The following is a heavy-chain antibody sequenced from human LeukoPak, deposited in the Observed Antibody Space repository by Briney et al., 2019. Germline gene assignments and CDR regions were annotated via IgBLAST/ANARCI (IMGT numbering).Heavy chain of an antibody. J-gene: IGHJ4*02. D-gene: IGHD6-13*01. CDR1: GYTFTGHY. V-gene: IGHV1-2*02. CDR2: INPNSGGT. CDR3: ARGPATATAWPFDY. Sequence: ASVKVSCKASGYTFTGHYMHWVRQAPGQGLEWMGWINPNSGGTKYAQKFQGRVTMTRDTSTSTVYMELSSLRSEDTAVYYCARGPATATAWPFDYWGQGTLVTVSS.